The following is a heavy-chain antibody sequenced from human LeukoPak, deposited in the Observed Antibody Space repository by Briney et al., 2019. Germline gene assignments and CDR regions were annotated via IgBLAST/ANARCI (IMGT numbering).Heavy chain of an antibody. Sequence: SETLSLTCTVSGGSISSYYWSWIRQPPGKGLEWIGYIYYSGSTNYNPSLKSRVTISVDTSKNQFSLKLSSVTAADTAVYYCARVRGTILTGYYSDYWGQGTLVTVSS. CDR2: IYYSGST. D-gene: IGHD3-9*01. CDR1: GGSISSYY. CDR3: ARVRGTILTGYYSDY. J-gene: IGHJ4*02. V-gene: IGHV4-59*01.